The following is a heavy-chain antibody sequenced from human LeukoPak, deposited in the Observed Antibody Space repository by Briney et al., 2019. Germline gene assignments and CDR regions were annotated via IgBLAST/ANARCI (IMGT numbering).Heavy chain of an antibody. Sequence: GGSLRLSCAASGFTVSSNYMSWVRQAPGKGLEWVSVIYSGGSTYYADSVKGRFTISRDNYKNTLYLEMNSLGVEATAVYSCAKGYGQQMVNNWFDPWGQGTLVTVSS. D-gene: IGHD6-13*01. CDR1: GFTVSSNY. J-gene: IGHJ5*02. CDR2: IYSGGST. V-gene: IGHV3-66*01. CDR3: AKGYGQQMVNNWFDP.